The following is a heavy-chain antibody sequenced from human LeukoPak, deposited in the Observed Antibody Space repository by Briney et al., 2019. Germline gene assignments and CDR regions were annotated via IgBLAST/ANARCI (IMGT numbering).Heavy chain of an antibody. CDR3: ARDPWGSSGYFQH. Sequence: GGSLRLSCAASGFTFSSYSMNWVRQAAGKGLEWVSLISTSSSYIYYADSVKGRFTISRDNAKNSLYLQMNTLRAEDTAVYYCARDPWGSSGYFQHWGQGTLVTVSS. V-gene: IGHV3-21*01. D-gene: IGHD6-19*01. CDR1: GFTFSSYS. CDR2: ISTSSSYI. J-gene: IGHJ1*01.